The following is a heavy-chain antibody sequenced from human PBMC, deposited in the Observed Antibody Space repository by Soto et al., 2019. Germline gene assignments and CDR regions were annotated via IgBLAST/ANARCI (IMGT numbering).Heavy chain of an antibody. CDR2: INPYSGAT. J-gene: IGHJ4*02. V-gene: IGHV1-2*04. D-gene: IGHD2-2*01. CDR3: ARDNPETVVSAATYYFYN. CDR1: GYTFAAYF. Sequence: QVQLVQSGAEVREPGASVKVSCKTSGYTFAAYFIHWVRQAPGQGLEWMGWINPYSGATSYALKFQGSVTLTSDTSISTAYMELNRLRSADTAVYYCARDNPETVVSAATYYFYNRGQGTLVTVSS.